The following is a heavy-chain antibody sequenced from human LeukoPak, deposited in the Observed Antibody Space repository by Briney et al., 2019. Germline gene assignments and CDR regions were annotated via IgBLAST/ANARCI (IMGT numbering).Heavy chain of an antibody. CDR1: GFTFSSCD. D-gene: IGHD2-21*01. J-gene: IGHJ6*02. Sequence: GGPLRLSCAASGFTFSSCDMHCVRQAPGKGLEWVAVISYDGSNKYYADSVKGRFAISRDNSKSTLYLQMNSLRTEDTSVYYCATGESSYYYYYAMDSWGQGTTVTVSS. CDR2: ISYDGSNK. CDR3: ATGESSYYYYYAMDS. V-gene: IGHV3-30*03.